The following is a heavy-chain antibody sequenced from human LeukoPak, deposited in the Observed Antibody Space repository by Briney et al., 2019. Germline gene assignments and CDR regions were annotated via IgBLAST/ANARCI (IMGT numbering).Heavy chain of an antibody. Sequence: SVKVSCKASGGTFSSYAISWVRQAPGQGLEWMGGIIPIFGTANYAQKFQGRVTITADKSTSTAYMELSSLRSEDTAVYYCARGVRYYDILTGPRPPYYYYGMDVWGKGTTVTVSS. CDR1: GGTFSSYA. J-gene: IGHJ6*04. D-gene: IGHD3-9*01. CDR3: ARGVRYYDILTGPRPPYYYYGMDV. V-gene: IGHV1-69*06. CDR2: IIPIFGTA.